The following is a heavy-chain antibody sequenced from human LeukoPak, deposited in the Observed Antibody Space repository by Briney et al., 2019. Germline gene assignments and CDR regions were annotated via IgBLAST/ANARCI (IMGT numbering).Heavy chain of an antibody. CDR1: GFTLSRYG. J-gene: IGHJ4*02. V-gene: IGHV3-33*01. CDR2: IWYDGSNR. CDR3: ARDFGFSPSSGYSFDY. Sequence: GGSLRLSCAASGFTLSRYGMHWVRQAPGKGLEWVAVIWYDGSNRQYVDSVKGRFTISRDNSKNTLYLQMNSLRAEDTAVYYCARDFGFSPSSGYSFDYWGQGTLVTVSS. D-gene: IGHD3-22*01.